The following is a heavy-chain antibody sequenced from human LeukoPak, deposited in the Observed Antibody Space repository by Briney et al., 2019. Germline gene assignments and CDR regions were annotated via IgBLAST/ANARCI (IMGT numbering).Heavy chain of an antibody. Sequence: PGGSLRLSCAASGFTFSSYAMSWVRQAPGKGLEWVSGIIGTGTTYYADSVKGRFTISRDISKNTLYLQMNSLRAEDTAVYYCAHGSMYQLDYWGQGTLVTVSS. D-gene: IGHD2-2*01. J-gene: IGHJ4*02. CDR1: GFTFSSYA. CDR2: IIGTGTT. CDR3: AHGSMYQLDY. V-gene: IGHV3-23*01.